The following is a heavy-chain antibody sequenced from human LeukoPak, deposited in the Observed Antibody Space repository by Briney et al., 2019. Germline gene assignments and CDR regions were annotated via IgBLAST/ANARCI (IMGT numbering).Heavy chain of an antibody. J-gene: IGHJ3*02. CDR1: GFTFSTYS. CDR3: ARSTGGDWYAFDI. D-gene: IGHD2-21*02. Sequence: GGSLRLSCAASGFTFSTYSMNWVRQAPGKGLEWVSFISSSSSYIYYVDSVKGRFTISRHNAKNSLYLHMSSLRAEDTAVYYCARSTGGDWYAFDIWGQGTMVTVSS. V-gene: IGHV3-21*01. CDR2: ISSSSSYI.